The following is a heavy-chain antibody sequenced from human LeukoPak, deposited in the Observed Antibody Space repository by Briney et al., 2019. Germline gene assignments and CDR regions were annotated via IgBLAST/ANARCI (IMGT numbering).Heavy chain of an antibody. J-gene: IGHJ4*02. CDR3: TRMTAGHDY. CDR1: GVSFYDYY. Sequence: SETLSLTCAVSGVSFYDYYWSWVRQTPGKGLEWIGEINHSGYTNDSPSLKSRVTLSIDTSRKQFSLNLRSVAVADTGIYYCTRMTAGHDYWGQGTLVTVSS. CDR2: INHSGYT. V-gene: IGHV4-34*01. D-gene: IGHD2-21*02.